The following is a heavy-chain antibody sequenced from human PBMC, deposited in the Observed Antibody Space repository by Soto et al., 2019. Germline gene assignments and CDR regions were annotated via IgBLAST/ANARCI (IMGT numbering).Heavy chain of an antibody. J-gene: IGHJ4*02. D-gene: IGHD3-22*01. CDR2: INHSGTT. V-gene: IGHV4-34*01. CDR3: ASPSRFDSSGYYFDS. CDR1: GGSFIGYY. Sequence: SETLSLTCAVYGGSFIGYYCILIRHPPCKGLEWIVEINHSGTTKYNPSLKSRVTISVDTSKNQFSLKLSSVAAADTAVYYCASPSRFDSSGYYFDSWGQGTQVTVSS.